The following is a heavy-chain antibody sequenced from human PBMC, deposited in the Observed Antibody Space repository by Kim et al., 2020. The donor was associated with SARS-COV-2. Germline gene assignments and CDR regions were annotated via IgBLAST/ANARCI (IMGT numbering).Heavy chain of an antibody. Sequence: GGSLRLSCAASGFTFSSYAMHWVRQAPGKGLEWVAVISYDGSNKYYADSVKGRFTISRDNSKNTLYLQMNSLRAEDTAVYYCARPSSWSQGTLVTVSS. CDR2: ISYDGSNK. J-gene: IGHJ4*02. D-gene: IGHD6-13*01. CDR3: ARPSS. V-gene: IGHV3-30*04. CDR1: GFTFSSYA.